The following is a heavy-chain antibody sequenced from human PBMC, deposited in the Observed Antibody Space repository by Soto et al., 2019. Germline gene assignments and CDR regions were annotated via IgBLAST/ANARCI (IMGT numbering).Heavy chain of an antibody. J-gene: IGHJ6*02. D-gene: IGHD2-15*01. V-gene: IGHV1-3*01. Sequence: ASVKVSCKASGYTFTSYAMHWVRQAPGQRLEWMGWINAGNGNTKYSQKFQGRVTITRDTSASTAYMELSSLRSEDTAVYYCARAPRNKDIVVVLAATSYGMDVWGQGTTVTVSS. CDR2: INAGNGNT. CDR1: GYTFTSYA. CDR3: ARAPRNKDIVVVLAATSYGMDV.